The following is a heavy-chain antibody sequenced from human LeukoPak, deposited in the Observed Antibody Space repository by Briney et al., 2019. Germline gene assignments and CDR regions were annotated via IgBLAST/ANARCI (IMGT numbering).Heavy chain of an antibody. J-gene: IGHJ3*02. D-gene: IGHD5-18*01. CDR1: GFTFSSYV. V-gene: IGHV3-23*01. CDR2: ISGSGGST. CDR3: AGGRGYSYGWDAFDI. Sequence: PGGSLRLSCAASGFTFSSYVMNWVRQAPGKGLEGVSVISGSGGSTSYADSVKGRFTISRDNSKNTYLQMNSLRAEDTAVYYCAGGRGYSYGWDAFDIWGQGTMVTVSS.